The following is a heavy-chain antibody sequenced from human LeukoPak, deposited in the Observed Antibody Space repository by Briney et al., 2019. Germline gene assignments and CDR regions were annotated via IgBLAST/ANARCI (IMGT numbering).Heavy chain of an antibody. J-gene: IGHJ3*02. V-gene: IGHV3-21*01. CDR2: IISSASYI. D-gene: IGHD1-1*01. CDR3: ARRMLENRDAFDI. Sequence: GGSLRLSCAASGFTFSNYSMNWVCQAPGKGLEWVSSIISSASYIYYADSVKGRFTISRDNAKNSLYLQMNSLRAEDTAVYYCARRMLENRDAFDIWGQGTMVTVSS. CDR1: GFTFSNYS.